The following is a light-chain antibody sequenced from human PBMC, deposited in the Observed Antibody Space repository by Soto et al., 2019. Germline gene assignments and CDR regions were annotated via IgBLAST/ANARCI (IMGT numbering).Light chain of an antibody. CDR2: SND. J-gene: IGLJ3*02. CDR1: SSNIELNF. V-gene: IGLV1-47*02. CDR3: AAWDDSLSGRV. Sequence: QSVLTQPPSASGTPGQRVTISCSGTSSNIELNFVYWYQQLPGTAPKLLIYSNDKRPAGVPDRFSGSKSGASASLAISGLRSEDEADYYCAAWDDSLSGRVFGGGTKLTVL.